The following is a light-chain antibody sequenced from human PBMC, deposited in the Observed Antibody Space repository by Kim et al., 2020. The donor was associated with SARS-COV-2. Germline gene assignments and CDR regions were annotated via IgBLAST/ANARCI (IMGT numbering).Light chain of an antibody. J-gene: IGLJ2*01. V-gene: IGLV7-46*01. CDR1: AGTVTSSHY. CDR2: HTT. CDR3: LLVYNAIVI. Sequence: QAVVTQEPSLTVSPGGTVTLTCGSSAGTVTSSHYPYWFQQKPGQAPRTLIYHTTNRHSWTPARFSASFLGGKAALTLSGAQPEDEAEYYCLLVYNAIVIFGGGTQLTVL.